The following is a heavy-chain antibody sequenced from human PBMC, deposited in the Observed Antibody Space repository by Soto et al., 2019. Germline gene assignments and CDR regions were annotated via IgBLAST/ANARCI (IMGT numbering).Heavy chain of an antibody. CDR2: IIPVVNKA. Sequence: GASVKVSCKASGHISSTYIISWVRQAPGQGLEWMGRIIPVVNKANYAQKFQGRVTITADRATSTAYMELTSLRSEDTAVYYCARAEWEIGEAAYWGQGSLVTVSS. D-gene: IGHD1-26*01. J-gene: IGHJ4*02. CDR1: GHISSTYI. CDR3: ARAEWEIGEAAY. V-gene: IGHV1-69*08.